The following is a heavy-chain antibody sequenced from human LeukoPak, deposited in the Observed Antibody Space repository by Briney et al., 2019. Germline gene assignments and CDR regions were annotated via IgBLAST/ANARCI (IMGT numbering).Heavy chain of an antibody. Sequence: SETLSLTCTVFGDSISDSKYFWGWIRQPPGKGLEWIGNFYSGGSTYYNPSLKSRVAISEDTSGKQFSLRLGSVTAADTAVYYCARVGSRIAVAGTDYWGQGTLVTVSS. D-gene: IGHD6-19*01. CDR3: ARVGSRIAVAGTDY. CDR2: FYSGGST. J-gene: IGHJ4*02. V-gene: IGHV4-39*07. CDR1: GDSISDSKYF.